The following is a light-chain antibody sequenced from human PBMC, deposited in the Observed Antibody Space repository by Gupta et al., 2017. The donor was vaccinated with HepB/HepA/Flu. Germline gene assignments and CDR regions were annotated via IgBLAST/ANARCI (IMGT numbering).Light chain of an antibody. V-gene: IGLV4-69*01. CDR1: TGHSTYA. J-gene: IGLJ3*02. CDR3: QTWVTGIGWV. CDR2: INNDGSH. Sequence: QFILTQSPSASASLGASVRLTCTLNTGHSTYAIAWHQQQPERGPRYLMKINNDGSHTKGDGIPDRFSGSSSGAGCSLTISSLQSEDEADYYCQTWVTGIGWVFGGGTKLTVL.